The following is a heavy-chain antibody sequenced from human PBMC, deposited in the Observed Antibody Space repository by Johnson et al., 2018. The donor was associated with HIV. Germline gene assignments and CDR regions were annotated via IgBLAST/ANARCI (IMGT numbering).Heavy chain of an antibody. Sequence: QVQLVESGGGVVQPWRSLRLSCAASGFTFSSYAMHWVRQAPGKGLEWVAVISYDGSNKYYADSVKGRFTISRDNSKNTVYLQMNSLRAEDTAVYYCARDWRYGSGSYYLSGDAFDIWGQGTMVTVSS. CDR1: GFTFSSYA. CDR3: ARDWRYGSGSYYLSGDAFDI. D-gene: IGHD3-10*01. V-gene: IGHV3-30-3*01. CDR2: ISYDGSNK. J-gene: IGHJ3*02.